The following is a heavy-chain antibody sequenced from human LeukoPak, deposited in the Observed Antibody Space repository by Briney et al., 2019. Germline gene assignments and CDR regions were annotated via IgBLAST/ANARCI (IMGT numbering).Heavy chain of an antibody. CDR1: GYTSTGYY. CDR3: AVGYCSGGSCYSLGY. V-gene: IGHV1-2*04. J-gene: IGHJ4*02. CDR2: INPNSGGT. D-gene: IGHD2-15*01. Sequence: GASVKVSCKASGYTSTGYYMHWVRQAPGQGLEWMGWINPNSGGTNYAQKFQGWVTMTRDTSIGTAYMELSRLRSDDTAVYYCAVGYCSGGSCYSLGYWGQGTLVTVSS.